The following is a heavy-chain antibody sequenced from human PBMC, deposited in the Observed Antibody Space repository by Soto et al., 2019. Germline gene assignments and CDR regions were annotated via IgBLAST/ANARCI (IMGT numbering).Heavy chain of an antibody. CDR1: GFTFDDYT. Sequence: GGSLRLSCAASGFTFDDYTMHWVRQAPGKGLEWVSLISWDGGSTYYADSVKGRFTISRDNSKNSLYLQMNSLRTEDTALYYCAKDHGSGWSEDYKDYGMDVWGQGTTVTVSS. CDR2: ISWDGGST. D-gene: IGHD6-19*01. CDR3: AKDHGSGWSEDYKDYGMDV. V-gene: IGHV3-43*01. J-gene: IGHJ6*02.